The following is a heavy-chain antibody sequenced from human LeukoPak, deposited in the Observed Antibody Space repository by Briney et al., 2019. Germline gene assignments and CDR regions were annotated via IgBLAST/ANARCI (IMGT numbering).Heavy chain of an antibody. CDR1: GFTFSSYA. CDR3: ARDRYFDFLSCNYYYYGMDA. CDR2: ISYDGSNK. Sequence: GGSLRLSCAASGFTFSSYAMHWVRQAPGKGLEWVAVISYDGSNKYYADSVKGRFTISRDNSKNTLYLQMNSLRAEDTAWYYCARDRYFDFLSCNYYYYGMDAWGQGATVTVSS. V-gene: IGHV3-30-3*01. J-gene: IGHJ6*02. D-gene: IGHD3-3*01.